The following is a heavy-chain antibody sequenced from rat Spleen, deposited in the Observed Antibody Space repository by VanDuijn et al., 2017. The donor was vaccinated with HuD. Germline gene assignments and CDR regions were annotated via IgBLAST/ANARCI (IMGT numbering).Heavy chain of an antibody. V-gene: IGHV5-31*01. CDR1: GFTFSNYG. CDR3: TTGDYGYTRLFAY. Sequence: EVQLVESDGDLVQPGRSLKFSCVASGFTFSNYGMAWVRQTPGKGLEWVASITNTGGSTYYPDSVKGRFTISRDNAKSSLYLQMDSLRSEDTASYYCTTGDYGYTRLFAYWGQGTLVTVSS. D-gene: IGHD1-9*01. CDR2: ITNTGGST. J-gene: IGHJ3*01.